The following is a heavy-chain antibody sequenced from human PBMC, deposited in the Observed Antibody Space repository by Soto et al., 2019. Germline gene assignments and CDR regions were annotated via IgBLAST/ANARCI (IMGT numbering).Heavy chain of an antibody. J-gene: IGHJ4*02. Sequence: GESLKISCKGSGYSFTTYWIGWVRQMPGKGLEWMGIIYPGDSDTRYSPSFQGQVTVSVDKSTSTAYLQWSSLKASDTAMYYCARQGSIWYYFDYWGQGTLVTVSS. CDR3: ARQGSIWYYFDY. V-gene: IGHV5-51*01. D-gene: IGHD6-13*01. CDR2: IYPGDSDT. CDR1: GYSFTTYW.